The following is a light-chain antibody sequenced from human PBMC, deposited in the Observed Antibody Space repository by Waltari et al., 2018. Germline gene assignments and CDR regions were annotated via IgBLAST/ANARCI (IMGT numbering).Light chain of an antibody. CDR3: QQSYKTPYT. Sequence: DIQMTQSPSSLSASVGDSVTITCRADQYVSNYLNWYRQKPGKAPELLIYISSNLQSGVPSRFSGSGSGTDFTLTISSLQPGDFATYYCQQSYKTPYTFGQGTRLDI. J-gene: IGKJ2*01. CDR2: ISS. V-gene: IGKV1-39*01. CDR1: QYVSNY.